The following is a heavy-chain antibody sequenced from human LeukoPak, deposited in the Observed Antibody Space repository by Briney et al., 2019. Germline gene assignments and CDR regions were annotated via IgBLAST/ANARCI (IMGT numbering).Heavy chain of an antibody. CDR2: INPTSGGT. D-gene: IGHD6-19*01. Sequence: ASVKLSCKPSGYTFTGYYIHWVRQAPGQGLEWMGWINPTSGGTKYAQKFQGRVTMTRDTSISTAYMELSRLRADDTAVFYCARGGSAWDNPFDYWGQGTLVTVSS. CDR1: GYTFTGYY. V-gene: IGHV1-2*02. CDR3: ARGGSAWDNPFDY. J-gene: IGHJ4*02.